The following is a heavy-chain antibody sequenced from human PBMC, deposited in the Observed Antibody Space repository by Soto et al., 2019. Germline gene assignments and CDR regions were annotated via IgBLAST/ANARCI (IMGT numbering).Heavy chain of an antibody. CDR3: ARLYYYGSGSYYREAGWFDP. Sequence: SETLSLTWTVSGGSISSYYWSWIRQPPGKGLEWIGYIYYSGSTNYNPSLKSRVTISVDTSKNQFSLKLSSVTAADTAVYYCARLYYYGSGSYYREAGWFDPWGQGTLVTVSS. CDR1: GGSISSYY. J-gene: IGHJ5*02. D-gene: IGHD3-10*01. V-gene: IGHV4-59*01. CDR2: IYYSGST.